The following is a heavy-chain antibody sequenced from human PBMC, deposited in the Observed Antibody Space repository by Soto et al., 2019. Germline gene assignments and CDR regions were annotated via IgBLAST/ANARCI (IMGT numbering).Heavy chain of an antibody. CDR1: GGSFTSNNW. V-gene: IGHV4-4*02. D-gene: IGHD1-7*01. J-gene: IGHJ4*02. CDR3: ASRYPGTSVDY. Sequence: SETLSLTCAVSGGSFTSNNWWTWVRQPPGQGLEWIGEIYRTGSTNYNPSLKSRVTISLDKSGNQFSLKVTSLTAADTAVYYCASRYPGTSVDYWGQGTLVTVSS. CDR2: IYRTGST.